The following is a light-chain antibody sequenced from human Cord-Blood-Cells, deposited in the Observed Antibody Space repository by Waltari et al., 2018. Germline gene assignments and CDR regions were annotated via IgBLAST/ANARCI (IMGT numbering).Light chain of an antibody. V-gene: IGLV2-14*01. CDR1: RSDVGGYNY. CDR3: SSYTSSSTYV. CDR2: DVS. Sequence: QHALTQPASVSRSPGQSITISCTGTRSDVGGYNYVPCYQQHPVKAPKLMIYDVSNRPSGVSNRFSGSKSGSTASLTISGLQAEDEADYYCSSYTSSSTYVVGTGTKVTVL. J-gene: IGLJ1*01.